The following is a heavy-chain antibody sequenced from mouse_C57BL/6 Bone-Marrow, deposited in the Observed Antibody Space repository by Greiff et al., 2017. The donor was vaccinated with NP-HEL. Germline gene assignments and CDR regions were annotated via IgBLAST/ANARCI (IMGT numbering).Heavy chain of an antibody. CDR2: IWRGGST. J-gene: IGHJ3*01. CDR1: GFSLTSYG. Sequence: VQGVESGPGLVQPSQSLSITCTVSGFSLTSYGVHWVRQSPGKGLEWLGVIWRGGSTDYNAAFMSRLSITKDNSKSQVFFKMNSLQADDTAIYYCAKSYYDYDGGFAYWGQGTLVTVSA. V-gene: IGHV2-5*01. D-gene: IGHD2-4*01. CDR3: AKSYYDYDGGFAY.